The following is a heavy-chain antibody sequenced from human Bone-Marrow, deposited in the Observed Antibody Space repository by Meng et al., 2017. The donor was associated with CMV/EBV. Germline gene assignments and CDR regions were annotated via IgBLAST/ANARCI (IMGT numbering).Heavy chain of an antibody. CDR2: ISSSGSTI. J-gene: IGHJ1*01. CDR3: GRDWGQQPAVGFQH. V-gene: IGHV3-11*04. D-gene: IGHD6-13*01. Sequence: GESLKISCAASGFTFSDYYMSWIRQAPGKGLEWVSYISSSGSTIYYADSVKGRFTISRDNAKNSLYLQMNSRRAEDTAVYYCGRDWGQQPAVGFQHWGQGNLVTVSS. CDR1: GFTFSDYY.